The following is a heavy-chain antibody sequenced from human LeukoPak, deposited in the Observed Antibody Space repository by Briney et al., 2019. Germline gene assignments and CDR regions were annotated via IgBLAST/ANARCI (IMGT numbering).Heavy chain of an antibody. CDR2: ISSSSSYI. V-gene: IGHV3-21*01. J-gene: IGHJ5*02. CDR3: ARGVGAVAGTENWFDP. D-gene: IGHD6-19*01. Sequence: GGSLRLSCAASGFTFSSYSMNWVRQAPGKGLEWVSSISSSSSYIYYADSAKGRFTISRDNAKNSLYLQMNSLRAEDTAMYYCARGVGAVAGTENWFDPWGQGTLVTVSS. CDR1: GFTFSSYS.